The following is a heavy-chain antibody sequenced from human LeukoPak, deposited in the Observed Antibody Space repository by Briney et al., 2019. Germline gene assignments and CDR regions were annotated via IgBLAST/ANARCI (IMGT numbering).Heavy chain of an antibody. V-gene: IGHV1-69-2*01. Sequence: ASVKVSCKVSGYTFTDYYMHWVQQAPGKGLEWMGLVDPEDGETIYAEKFQGRVTITADTSTDTAYMELSSLRSEDTAVYYRATDGYYYDSSGYYLGWFDPWGQGTLVTVSS. J-gene: IGHJ5*02. D-gene: IGHD3-22*01. CDR2: VDPEDGET. CDR1: GYTFTDYY. CDR3: ATDGYYYDSSGYYLGWFDP.